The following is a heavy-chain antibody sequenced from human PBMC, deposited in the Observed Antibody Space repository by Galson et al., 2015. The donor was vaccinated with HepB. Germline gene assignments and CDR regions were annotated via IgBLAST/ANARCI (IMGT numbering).Heavy chain of an antibody. D-gene: IGHD6-19*01. CDR3: ARSSGQVGVAGARTAFDI. J-gene: IGHJ3*02. Sequence: SVKVSCKASGYIFTSYYIHWVRQAPGQGLEWMGIINPSGLSPSFAQKFQGRVTMTRGRSTNTVYMELSSLRSEDTAVYYCARSSGQVGVAGARTAFDIWGQGTMVTVSS. CDR2: INPSGLSP. CDR1: GYIFTSYY. V-gene: IGHV1-46*01.